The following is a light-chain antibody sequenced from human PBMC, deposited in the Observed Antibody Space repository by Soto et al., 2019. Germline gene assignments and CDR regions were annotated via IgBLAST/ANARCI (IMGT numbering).Light chain of an antibody. CDR1: SSDVGGYNY. Sequence: QSVLTQPASVSGSPGQSITISCTGTSSDVGGYNYVSWYQQHPGKAPKLMIYEVSNRPSGVSNRFSVSKSGNTASLTISGRQAEDVADYYCSSYTSSSTLVFGAGTKVTVL. CDR3: SSYTSSSTLV. V-gene: IGLV2-14*01. J-gene: IGLJ1*01. CDR2: EVS.